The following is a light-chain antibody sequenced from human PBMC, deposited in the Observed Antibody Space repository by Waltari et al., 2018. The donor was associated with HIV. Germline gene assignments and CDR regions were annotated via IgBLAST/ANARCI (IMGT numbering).Light chain of an antibody. J-gene: IGLJ1*01. CDR3: NSYRSSTTPCV. CDR1: SSDVGGHTY. Sequence: QSALTQPASVSGSPGQSLTISCTGTSSDVGGHTYVSWYQQHPGKAPKLLIYEVSNRPSGVSNRFSGSKSGNTASMTISGLQAEDEADYYCNSYRSSTTPCVFGTGTKVTVL. V-gene: IGLV2-14*01. CDR2: EVS.